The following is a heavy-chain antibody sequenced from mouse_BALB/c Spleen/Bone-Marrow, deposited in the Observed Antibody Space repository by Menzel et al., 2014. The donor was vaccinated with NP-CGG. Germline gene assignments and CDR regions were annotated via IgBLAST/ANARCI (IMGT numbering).Heavy chain of an antibody. Sequence: EVQLQQPGAELVKPGASVKLCCTSSGFNIKDTYMHWVKLRPEQGLEWIGRIDPANGNTKYDQKFKDKATITADTSSNTAYLQISNLTSEDTAVYYCASYDYVCYFDYWGQGTPLTVSA. CDR2: IDPANGNT. D-gene: IGHD2-4*01. CDR1: GFNIKDTY. V-gene: IGHV14-3*02. J-gene: IGHJ2*01. CDR3: ASYDYVCYFDY.